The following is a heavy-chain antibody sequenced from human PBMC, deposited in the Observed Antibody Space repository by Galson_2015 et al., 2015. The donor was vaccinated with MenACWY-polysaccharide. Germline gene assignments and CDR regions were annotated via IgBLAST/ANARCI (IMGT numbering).Heavy chain of an antibody. V-gene: IGHV3-48*02. CDR3: ARGDAFGEYGMDV. CDR2: ISGSSSTI. J-gene: IGHJ6*02. D-gene: IGHD3-10*01. Sequence: SLRLSCAASGFTFGNYGMSWVRQAPGKGLEWVSYISGSSSTIYYADSVKGRFTISRDNAKNSLSLQVNSLRDDDTAVYHCARGDAFGEYGMDVWGQGTTVTVSS. CDR1: GFTFGNYG.